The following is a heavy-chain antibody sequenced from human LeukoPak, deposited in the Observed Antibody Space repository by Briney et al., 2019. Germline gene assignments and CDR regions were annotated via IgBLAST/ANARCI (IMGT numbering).Heavy chain of an antibody. J-gene: IGHJ4*02. D-gene: IGHD3-10*01. Sequence: GGSLRLSCAASGFTFDDYAMHWVRQAPGKGLEWVSLISWDGGSTYYADSVKGRFTISRDNSKNSLYLQMNSLRAEDTALYYCAKDTFGGSGSYIGRPDYWGQGTLVTVSS. V-gene: IGHV3-43D*03. CDR1: GFTFDDYA. CDR3: AKDTFGGSGSYIGRPDY. CDR2: ISWDGGST.